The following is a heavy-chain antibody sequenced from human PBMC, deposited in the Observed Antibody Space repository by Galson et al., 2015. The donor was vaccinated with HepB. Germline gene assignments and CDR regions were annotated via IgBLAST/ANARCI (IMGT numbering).Heavy chain of an antibody. J-gene: IGHJ6*02. CDR2: IDHSGSA. Sequence: ETLSLTCAVYGGSFSGYYWTWIRQSPGKGLEWIGEIDHSGSANYKSSLKSRVTISVDTSKNQFSLNLSSVTAADTAVFYCARGPIMDVWGQGTTVTVSS. V-gene: IGHV4-34*01. CDR3: ARGPIMDV. CDR1: GGSFSGYY.